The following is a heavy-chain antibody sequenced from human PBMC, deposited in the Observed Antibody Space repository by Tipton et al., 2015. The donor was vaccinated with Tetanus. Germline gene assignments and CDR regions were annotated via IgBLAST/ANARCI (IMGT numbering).Heavy chain of an antibody. D-gene: IGHD2-15*01. CDR3: AREAFCRWGRCFSGVFDP. V-gene: IGHV3-33*01. Sequence: SLRLSCAASGFIFSSYGIHWVRQAPGKGLEWLAVSWYDGTDKYYADSVKGRFTISRDNSKNTFYLQMNSLRAGDTALFYCAREAFCRWGRCFSGVFDPGGQGTQVTVST. CDR1: GFIFSSYG. J-gene: IGHJ5*02. CDR2: SWYDGTDK.